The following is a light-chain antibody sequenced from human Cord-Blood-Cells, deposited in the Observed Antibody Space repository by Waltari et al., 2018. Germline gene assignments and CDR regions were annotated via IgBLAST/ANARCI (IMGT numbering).Light chain of an antibody. Sequence: IVLTQSPATLSLSPGDRATPSCRASQSVSSYLAWYQQKPGQAPRLLIYDASNRATGIPARFSGSGSGTDFTLTISSLEPEDFAVYYCQQRSNWLLTFGGGTKVEIK. CDR2: DAS. V-gene: IGKV3-11*01. CDR1: QSVSSY. J-gene: IGKJ4*01. CDR3: QQRSNWLLT.